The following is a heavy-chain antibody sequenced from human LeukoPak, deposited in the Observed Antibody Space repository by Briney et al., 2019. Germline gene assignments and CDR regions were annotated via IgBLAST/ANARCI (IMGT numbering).Heavy chain of an antibody. CDR1: GYTFTGYY. Sequence: ASVKVSCKASGYTFTGYYIHWVRQAPGQGLEWMGRINPNSGDTNYAQKFQGRVTMTRDTSISTAYMELSSLTSDDTAVYFCARSAEHCSNGVCFTDYYMDVWGKGTTVTVSS. CDR2: INPNSGDT. J-gene: IGHJ6*03. V-gene: IGHV1-2*06. D-gene: IGHD2-8*01. CDR3: ARSAEHCSNGVCFTDYYMDV.